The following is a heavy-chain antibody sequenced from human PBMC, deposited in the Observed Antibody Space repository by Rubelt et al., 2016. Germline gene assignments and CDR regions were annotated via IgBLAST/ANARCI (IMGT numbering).Heavy chain of an antibody. J-gene: IGHJ4*02. CDR3: ARDQSFSSWTEYYFDY. Sequence: VDSVKGRFTISRDNAKNSLYLQMNSLRAEDTAVYYCARDQSFSSWTEYYFDYWGQGTLVTVSS. D-gene: IGHD6-13*01. V-gene: IGHV3-7*01.